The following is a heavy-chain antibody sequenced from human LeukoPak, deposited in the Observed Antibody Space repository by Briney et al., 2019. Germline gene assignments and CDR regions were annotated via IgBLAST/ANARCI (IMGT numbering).Heavy chain of an antibody. CDR1: GGSISSSNW. D-gene: IGHD6-19*01. V-gene: IGHV4-4*02. CDR3: AGLLGVAGTTRLDY. CDR2: IYHSGST. Sequence: SGTLSLTCAVSGGSISSSNWWSWVRQPPGKGLEWIGEIYHSGSTNYNPSLKSRVTISVDKSKNQFSLKLSSETAADTAVYYCAGLLGVAGTTRLDYWGQGTLVTVSS. J-gene: IGHJ4*02.